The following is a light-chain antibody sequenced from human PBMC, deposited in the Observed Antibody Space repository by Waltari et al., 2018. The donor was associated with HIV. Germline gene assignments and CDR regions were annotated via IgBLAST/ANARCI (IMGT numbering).Light chain of an antibody. CDR3: LLYYGGAQV. J-gene: IGLJ3*02. CDR2: STS. CDR1: TGTVTSGYY. V-gene: IGLV7-43*01. Sequence: QTVVTQEPSLTVSPGGTVTLTCASSTGTVTSGYYPNWFQQKPAQAPTALIYSTSNKHSWTPARFSGSLPGGKTALTLSCVQPEDEGEYYCLLYYGGAQVFGGGTKLTVL.